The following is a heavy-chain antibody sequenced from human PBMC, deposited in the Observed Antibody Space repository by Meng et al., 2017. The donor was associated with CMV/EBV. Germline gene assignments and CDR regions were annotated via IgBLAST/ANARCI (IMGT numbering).Heavy chain of an antibody. J-gene: IGHJ5*02. CDR2: INHSGST. CDR1: GWSLGGYS. Sequence: QVQLHGWGGGRLQPSATLSPTCLGLGWSLGGYSWSWIRQPPGKGLEWIGEINHSGSTNYNPSLKSRVTISVDTSKNQFSLKLSSVTAADTAVYYCARGSRRLPRFNWFDPWGQGTLVTVSS. V-gene: IGHV4-34*01. D-gene: IGHD3-3*01. CDR3: ARGSRRLPRFNWFDP.